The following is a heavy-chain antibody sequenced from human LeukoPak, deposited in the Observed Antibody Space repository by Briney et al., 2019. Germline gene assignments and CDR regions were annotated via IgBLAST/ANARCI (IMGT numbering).Heavy chain of an antibody. Sequence: SESRSPPWLLPGPSIGSHSWRWIRQPHGRGRGWVGYIYSCGSTKYNPSLRSRVTISGDTSKNQFSLNLRPVTAADTAIYQCVRRRGWYERGTFDYWGEGALVAVSS. D-gene: IGHD6-19*01. CDR3: VRRRGWYERGTFDY. CDR2: IYSCGST. V-gene: IGHV4-59*11. CDR1: GPSIGSHS. J-gene: IGHJ4*02.